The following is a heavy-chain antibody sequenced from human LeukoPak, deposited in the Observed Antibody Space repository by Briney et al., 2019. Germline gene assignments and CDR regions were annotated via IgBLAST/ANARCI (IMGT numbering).Heavy chain of an antibody. V-gene: IGHV3-7*01. CDR3: ARAHIQDYTIVGLVDH. CDR2: IRQDGDTK. Sequence: GGSLRLSCAASGFPFNAYWMTWVRQAPGKGLEWVANIRQDGDTKYYVDSVKGRFTISRDNAMNSLYLQMNSLRAEDTAIYYCARAHIQDYTIVGLVDHWGQGTLVTVSS. J-gene: IGHJ5*02. CDR1: GFPFNAYW. D-gene: IGHD1-26*01.